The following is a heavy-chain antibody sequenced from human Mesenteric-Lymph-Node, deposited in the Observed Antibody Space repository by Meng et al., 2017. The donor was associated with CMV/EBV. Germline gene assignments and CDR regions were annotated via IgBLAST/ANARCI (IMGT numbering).Heavy chain of an antibody. V-gene: IGHV3-23*01. D-gene: IGHD3-3*01. J-gene: IGHJ4*02. Sequence: GGSLRLSCAASGFTFSSYAMSWVRQAPGKGLEWVSAISGSGGSTYYADSVKGRFTISRDNSKNTLYLQMNSLRAEDTAVYYCAKEESYYDFWSGYSHFDYWGQGTLVTVSS. CDR1: GFTFSSYA. CDR2: ISGSGGST. CDR3: AKEESYYDFWSGYSHFDY.